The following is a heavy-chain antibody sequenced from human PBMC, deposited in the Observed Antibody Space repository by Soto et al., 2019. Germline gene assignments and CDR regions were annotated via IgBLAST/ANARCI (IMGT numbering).Heavy chain of an antibody. D-gene: IGHD6-6*01. CDR1: GYSFTSSW. CDR2: IDPSDSYI. CDR3: ARRGSSSSFFYDS. V-gene: IGHV5-10-1*03. Sequence: EVQLVQSGAEVKKPGESLRISCQGSGYSFTSSWISWVRQMPGEGLEWMGRIDPSDSYINYSPSFQGRVTISADKSISTAYRQWSSLKASDPAMYYCARRGSSSSFFYDSWGQGTLVTVSS. J-gene: IGHJ4*02.